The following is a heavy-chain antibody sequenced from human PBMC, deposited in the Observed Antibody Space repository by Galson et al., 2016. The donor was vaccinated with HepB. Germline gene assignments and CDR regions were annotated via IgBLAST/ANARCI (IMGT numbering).Heavy chain of an antibody. D-gene: IGHD2-2*01. CDR2: IYLGDSDT. CDR3: ARRRCSSTSCYVLNIFDI. J-gene: IGHJ3*02. V-gene: IGHV5-51*01. Sequence: QSGAEVTKPGESLKISCKGFGNSLTSHWIGWVRQMPGKGLEWMGSIYLGDSDTRYSPSFQGQVPIAADKSISTAYLQWSRLKASDTATYYCARRRCSSTSCYVLNIFDIWGQGTLVTVSS. CDR1: GNSLTSHW.